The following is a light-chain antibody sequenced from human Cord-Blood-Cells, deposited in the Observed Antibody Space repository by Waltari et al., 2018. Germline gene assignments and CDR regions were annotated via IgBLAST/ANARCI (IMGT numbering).Light chain of an antibody. Sequence: SYELTHPPPLSVSPGQTASIPCSRDKWAEKYPCWYQQKPAQSPVLVIYQDSKRPSGIPERFSGSNSGNTATLTISGTQAMDEADYYCQAWDSSTVVFGGGTKLTVL. CDR1: KWAEKY. V-gene: IGLV3-1*01. J-gene: IGLJ2*01. CDR2: QDS. CDR3: QAWDSSTVV.